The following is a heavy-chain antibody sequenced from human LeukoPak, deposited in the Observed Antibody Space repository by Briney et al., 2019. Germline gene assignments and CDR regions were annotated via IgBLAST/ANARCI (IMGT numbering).Heavy chain of an antibody. D-gene: IGHD3-3*01. CDR1: GFTFSSYS. V-gene: IGHV3-21*01. J-gene: IGHJ4*02. CDR3: ARDWSGDDY. Sequence: AGSLRLSSAASGFTFSSYSMNWVRQAPGKGLEWVSSISSSSTYIYYVDSVKGRFTISRDDARNSLYLQMNSLRAEDTAVYYCARDWSGDDYWGQGTLVTVSS. CDR2: ISSSSTYI.